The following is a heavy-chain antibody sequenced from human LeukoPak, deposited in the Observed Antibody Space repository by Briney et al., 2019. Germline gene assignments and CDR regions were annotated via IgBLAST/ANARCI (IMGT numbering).Heavy chain of an antibody. J-gene: IGHJ4*02. CDR1: GFTFSSYG. Sequence: GGSPRLSCAASGFTFSSYGMHWVRQAPGKGLEWVAVIWYDGSNKYYADSVKGRFTISRDNSKNTLYLQMNSLRAEDTAVYYCARDLYYYDSSGYNFDYWGQGTLVTVSS. CDR3: ARDLYYYDSSGYNFDY. V-gene: IGHV3-33*01. CDR2: IWYDGSNK. D-gene: IGHD3-22*01.